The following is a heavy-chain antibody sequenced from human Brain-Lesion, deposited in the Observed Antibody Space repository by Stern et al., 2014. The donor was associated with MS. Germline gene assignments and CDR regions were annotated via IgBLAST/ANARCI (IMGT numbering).Heavy chain of an antibody. CDR3: ARDRRDSSGYSFDY. CDR1: GGTFSSYA. V-gene: IGHV1-69*06. CDR2: IITIFGTA. Sequence: VQLVESGAEVKKPGSSVKVSCKASGGTFSSYAISWVRQAPGQGLEWMGGIITIFGTANYAQKFQGRVTMTRNTSISTAYMELSSLRSEDTAVYYCARDRRDSSGYSFDYWGQGTLVTVSS. J-gene: IGHJ4*02. D-gene: IGHD3-22*01.